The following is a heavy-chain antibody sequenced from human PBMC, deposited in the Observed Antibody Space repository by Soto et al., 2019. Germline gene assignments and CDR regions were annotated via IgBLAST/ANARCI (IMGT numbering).Heavy chain of an antibody. J-gene: IGHJ3*02. D-gene: IGHD5-12*01. CDR2: IIPIFGTA. Sequence: ASVKVSCKASGGTFSSYAISWVRQAPGQGLEWMGGIIPIFGTANYAQKFQGRVMITADESTSTAYMELSSLRSEDTAVYYCARPTSMATIFRRAFDIWGQGTMVTVSS. CDR1: GGTFSSYA. CDR3: ARPTSMATIFRRAFDI. V-gene: IGHV1-69*13.